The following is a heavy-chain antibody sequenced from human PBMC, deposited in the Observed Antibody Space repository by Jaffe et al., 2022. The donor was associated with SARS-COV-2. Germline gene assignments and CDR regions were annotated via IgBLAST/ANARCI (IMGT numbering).Heavy chain of an antibody. CDR2: INAGNGNT. D-gene: IGHD3-10*01. V-gene: IGHV1-3*01. Sequence: QVQLVQSGAEVKKPGASVKVSCKASGYTFTSYAMHWVRQAPGQRLEWMGWINAGNGNTKYSQKFQGRVTITRDTSASTAYMELSSLRSEDTAVYYCARSATMVRGANYGMDVWGQGTTVTVSS. J-gene: IGHJ6*02. CDR3: ARSATMVRGANYGMDV. CDR1: GYTFTSYA.